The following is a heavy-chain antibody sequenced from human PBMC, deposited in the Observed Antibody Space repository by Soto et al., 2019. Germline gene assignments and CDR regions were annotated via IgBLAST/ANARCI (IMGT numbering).Heavy chain of an antibody. V-gene: IGHV3-7*05. CDR1: GFTFSGYW. J-gene: IGHJ4*02. Sequence: PGGSLRLSCAASGFTFSGYWMSWVRQTPGKGLEYVANMRQDGSQTEYLDSVKGRFTISRDNAKNSLFLQMNNLTAGDTAIYYCARDAYYYGSGRFDHWGQGTLVTVSS. D-gene: IGHD3-10*01. CDR2: MRQDGSQT. CDR3: ARDAYYYGSGRFDH.